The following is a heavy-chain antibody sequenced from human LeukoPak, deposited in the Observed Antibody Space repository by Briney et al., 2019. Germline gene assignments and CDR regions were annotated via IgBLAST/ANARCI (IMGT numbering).Heavy chain of an antibody. D-gene: IGHD3-3*01. V-gene: IGHV3-15*01. CDR1: GFTFNNAW. CDR3: TTDRLFWSGYYRGPFDY. Sequence: GGSLRLSCAASGFTFNNAWMTWVRQAPGKGLEWVGRIKSKTDGGTTDYAAPVKGRFTISRDDSKNTLYLQMNSLKTEDTAVYYCTTDRLFWSGYYRGPFDYWGQGTLVTVSS. J-gene: IGHJ4*02. CDR2: IKSKTDGGTT.